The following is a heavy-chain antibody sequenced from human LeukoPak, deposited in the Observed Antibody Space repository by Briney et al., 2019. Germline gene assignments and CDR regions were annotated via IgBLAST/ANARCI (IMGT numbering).Heavy chain of an antibody. CDR2: IYTSGST. CDR1: GGSISSGSHY. V-gene: IGHV4-61*02. D-gene: IGHD4/OR15-4a*01. J-gene: IGHJ3*02. Sequence: PSQTLSLTCTVSGGSISSGSHYWSWIRQPAGKGLEWIGRIYTSGSTNYNPSLKSRITISVDTSKNQFSLKLSSVTAADTAVYYCARSMVVISVFDIWGQGTMVTVSS. CDR3: ARSMVVISVFDI.